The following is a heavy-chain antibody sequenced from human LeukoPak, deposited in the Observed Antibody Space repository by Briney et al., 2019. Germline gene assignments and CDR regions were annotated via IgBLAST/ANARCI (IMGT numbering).Heavy chain of an antibody. CDR1: GYTLTELS. D-gene: IGHD6-13*01. CDR3: ARDLAAPAGGDYGYYYYGMDV. J-gene: IGHJ6*02. CDR2: FDPEDGET. Sequence: ASVKVSCKVSGYTLTELSMHWVRQAPGKGLEWMGGFDPEDGETIYAQKFQGRVTMTTDTSTSTVNMELSSLRSEDTAVYYCARDLAAPAGGDYGYYYYGMDVWGQGTTVTVFS. V-gene: IGHV1-24*01.